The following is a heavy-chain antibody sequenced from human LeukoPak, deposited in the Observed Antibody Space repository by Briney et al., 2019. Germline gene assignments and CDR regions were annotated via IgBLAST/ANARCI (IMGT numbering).Heavy chain of an antibody. Sequence: PGGSLRLSCAASGFTFSSYAMHWVRQAPGKGLEWVAVISYDGSNKYYADSVKGRFTISRDNSKNTLCLQMNSLRAEDTAVYYCARDRYYYDSSGYYRVEYYFDYWGQGTLVTVSS. CDR2: ISYDGSNK. CDR1: GFTFSSYA. V-gene: IGHV3-30*01. CDR3: ARDRYYYDSSGYYRVEYYFDY. J-gene: IGHJ4*02. D-gene: IGHD3-22*01.